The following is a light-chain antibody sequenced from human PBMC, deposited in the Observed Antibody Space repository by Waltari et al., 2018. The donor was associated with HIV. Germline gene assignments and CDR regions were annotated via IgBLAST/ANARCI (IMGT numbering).Light chain of an antibody. J-gene: IGKJ4*01. CDR2: WAS. Sequence: DIVMTQSPDSLAVSLGERATINCKSCQSVLYSSNNKNYLAWYQQKPGQPPKLLIYWASTRESGVPDRFSGSGSGTDFTLTISSLQAEDVAVYYCQQYYSTPLTFGGWTKVEIK. CDR3: QQYYSTPLT. V-gene: IGKV4-1*01. CDR1: QSVLYSSNNKNY.